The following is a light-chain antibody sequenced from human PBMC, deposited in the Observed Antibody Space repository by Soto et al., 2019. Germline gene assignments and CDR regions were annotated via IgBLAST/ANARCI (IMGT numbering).Light chain of an antibody. CDR1: SSNIGINT. J-gene: IGLJ2*01. CDR3: GTWDSGLSAVV. Sequence: QSVLTQPPSASGTPGQRVTISCSGSSSNIGINTVNWYQQVPGTAPKLLIYTDNQRPSGVPDRFSGSKSGTSASLAISGLQSEDEADYYCGTWDSGLSAVVFGGGTKLTVL. V-gene: IGLV1-44*01. CDR2: TDN.